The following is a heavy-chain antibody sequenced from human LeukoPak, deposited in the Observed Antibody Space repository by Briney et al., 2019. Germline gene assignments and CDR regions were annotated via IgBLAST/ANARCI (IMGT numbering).Heavy chain of an antibody. CDR1: GGTFSSYA. CDR2: IIPIFGTA. Sequence: GASVKVSCKASGGTFSSYAISWVRQAPGQGLEWMGGIIPIFGTANYAQKFQGRVTITADESTSTAYMELSNLRSEDTAVYYCARARYCSSTSCYHWFDPWGQGTLVTVSS. CDR3: ARARYCSSTSCYHWFDP. D-gene: IGHD2-2*01. J-gene: IGHJ5*02. V-gene: IGHV1-69*13.